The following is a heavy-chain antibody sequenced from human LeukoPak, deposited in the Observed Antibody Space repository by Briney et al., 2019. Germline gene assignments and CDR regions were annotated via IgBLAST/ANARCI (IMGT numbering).Heavy chain of an antibody. D-gene: IGHD3-10*01. CDR3: ARDVALRSLDY. CDR2: ISDTGATT. Sequence: GGSLRLSCAGSGFTFSSYAMSWVRQAPGKGLEWVSAISDTGATTYDADSVKGRFTVSRDNARNSVSLQMKSLRADDSAVYYCARDVALRSLDYWGRGTLVTVSS. CDR1: GFTFSSYA. V-gene: IGHV3-23*01. J-gene: IGHJ4*02.